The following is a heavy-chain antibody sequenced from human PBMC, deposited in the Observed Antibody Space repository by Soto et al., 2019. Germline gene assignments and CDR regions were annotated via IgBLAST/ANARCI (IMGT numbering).Heavy chain of an antibody. J-gene: IGHJ6*02. CDR1: GGTFSSYA. CDR3: AREIAARRYYYYGMDV. Sequence: SVKVSCKASGGTFSSYAISWVRQAPGQGLEWMGGIIPIFGTANYAQKFQGRVTITADESTSTAYMELSSLRSEDTAVYYCAREIAARRYYYYGMDVWGQGTTVTVSS. D-gene: IGHD6-6*01. V-gene: IGHV1-69*13. CDR2: IIPIFGTA.